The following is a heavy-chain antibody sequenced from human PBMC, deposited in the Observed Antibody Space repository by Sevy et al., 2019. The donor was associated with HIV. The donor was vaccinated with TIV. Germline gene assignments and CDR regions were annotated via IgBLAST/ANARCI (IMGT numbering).Heavy chain of an antibody. CDR3: ARDRCSGVSCYYSDY. CDR2: IKQDGSEI. Sequence: GESLKISCEASGFTFNSYWMSWVRQAPGKGLEWVANIKQDGSEIYYVDSVKGRFTISRDNAKNSLYLQLNSLRAEDTAVYYCARDRCSGVSCYYSDYWGQGTLVTVSS. V-gene: IGHV3-7*01. J-gene: IGHJ4*02. CDR1: GFTFNSYW. D-gene: IGHD2-15*01.